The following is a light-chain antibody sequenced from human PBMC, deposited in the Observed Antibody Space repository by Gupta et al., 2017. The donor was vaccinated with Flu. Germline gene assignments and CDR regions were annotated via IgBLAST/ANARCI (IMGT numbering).Light chain of an antibody. J-gene: IGKJ4*01. CDR2: AAS. CDR3: QKDNSAPPT. CDR1: QDIGSY. Sequence: PSSLSASVGARVTISCRASQDIGSYLAWYQQRAGKPPKLLIYAASSVQSGVPSRFSDRGFGTAFTLTIINLQPEDVGTYYCQKDNSAPPTFGGGTKVEIK. V-gene: IGKV1-27*01.